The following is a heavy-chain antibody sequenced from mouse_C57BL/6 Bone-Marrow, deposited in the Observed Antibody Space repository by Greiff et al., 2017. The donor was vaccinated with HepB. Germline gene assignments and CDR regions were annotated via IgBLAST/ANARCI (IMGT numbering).Heavy chain of an antibody. Sequence: QVQLQQPGAELVKPGASVKLSCKASGYTFTSYWMHWVKQRPGQGLEWIGMIHPNSGSTNYNEKFKSKATLTVDKSSSTAYMQLSSLTSEDSAVYDCARSVGQLRLRFAYWGQGTLVTVSA. J-gene: IGHJ3*01. CDR2: IHPNSGST. CDR3: ARSVGQLRLRFAY. D-gene: IGHD3-2*02. V-gene: IGHV1-64*01. CDR1: GYTFTSYW.